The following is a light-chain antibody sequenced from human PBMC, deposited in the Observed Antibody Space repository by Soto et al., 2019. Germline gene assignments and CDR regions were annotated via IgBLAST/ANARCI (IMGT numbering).Light chain of an antibody. J-gene: IGKJ4*01. CDR2: GAS. CDR3: QQYKSWPPLT. CDR1: QSISDN. V-gene: IGKV3-15*01. Sequence: DIVMTQSPAILSVSLGERATLSCLASQSISDNLAWYQQRSGQAPRLLIYGASTRATGVPARFSGSGSGTEFTLTISSLQSDDFASYYCQQYKSWPPLTFGGATKVE.